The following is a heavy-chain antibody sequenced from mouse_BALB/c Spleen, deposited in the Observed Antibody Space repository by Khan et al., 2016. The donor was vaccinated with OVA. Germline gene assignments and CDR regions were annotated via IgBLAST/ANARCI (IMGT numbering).Heavy chain of an antibody. Sequence: EVQLVESGGGLVKPGGSLKLSCAASGLTFSSSAMSWVRQTPEKRLEWVATISTGGRKIYYADSVKGRFTISRDNAKNTLSLQMSSLRSEDTAMYYCARSITPVVAFYYWGQGTTLIVSS. D-gene: IGHD1-1*01. CDR2: ISTGGRKI. J-gene: IGHJ2*01. V-gene: IGHV5-9-3*01. CDR1: GLTFSSSA. CDR3: ARSITPVVAFYY.